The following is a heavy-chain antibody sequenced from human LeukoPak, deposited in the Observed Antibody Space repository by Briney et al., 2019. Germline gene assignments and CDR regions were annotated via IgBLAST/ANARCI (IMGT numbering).Heavy chain of an antibody. CDR3: ARDRPPSRTYPIFDY. D-gene: IGHD2-2*01. V-gene: IGHV3-48*03. Sequence: PGGSLRLSCVASGFTFSSYAMNWVRQAPGKGLEWVSYISSTGSIIFYADSVKGRFTISRDNAKNSLYLQMNSLRVEDTAVYYCARDRPPSRTYPIFDYWGQGILVTVSS. CDR2: ISSTGSII. J-gene: IGHJ4*02. CDR1: GFTFSSYA.